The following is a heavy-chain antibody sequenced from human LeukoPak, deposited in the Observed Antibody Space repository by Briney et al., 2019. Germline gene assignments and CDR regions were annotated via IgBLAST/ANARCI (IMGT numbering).Heavy chain of an antibody. J-gene: IGHJ4*02. CDR3: ARDAPHQRFDY. CDR2: IDLNTGDT. CDR1: GYTFIDYW. Sequence: ASVKVSCKASGYTFIDYWIHWVRQAPGQGLEWMGRIDLNTGDTTPAQKFQGRVTMTRDTSISTLYLDLSGLGSDDTAVYYCARDAPHQRFDYWGQGTLVTVSS. V-gene: IGHV1-2*02.